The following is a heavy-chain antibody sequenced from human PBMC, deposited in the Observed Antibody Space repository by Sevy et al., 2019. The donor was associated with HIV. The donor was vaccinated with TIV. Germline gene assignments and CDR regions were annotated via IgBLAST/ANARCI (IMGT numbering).Heavy chain of an antibody. CDR3: LVVPPQIGNRY. J-gene: IGHJ4*02. CDR1: GFSFSSSW. D-gene: IGHD2-15*01. Sequence: GGSLRLSCAASGFSFSSSWMHWVRQAPGKGLVWVSSINNDGSTTTYADSVKGRFTSSRGNANNRLYLQMNSLTAEDTAVYFCLVVPPQIGNRYWGQGTLVTVSS. CDR2: INNDGSTT. V-gene: IGHV3-74*01.